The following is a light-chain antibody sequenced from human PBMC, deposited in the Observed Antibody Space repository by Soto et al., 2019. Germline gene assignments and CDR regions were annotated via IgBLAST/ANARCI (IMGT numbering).Light chain of an antibody. V-gene: IGKV3D-20*02. J-gene: IGKJ1*01. CDR3: QQRNNWPET. Sequence: IVLTQSPATLSLSPGKRATLSCRASQSVSNNYLAWYQQKPGQAPRLLIYGASNRATGIPDRFSGRGSGTDFTLTISSLEPEDFAVYYCQQRNNWPETFGQGTKVDIK. CDR1: QSVSNNY. CDR2: GAS.